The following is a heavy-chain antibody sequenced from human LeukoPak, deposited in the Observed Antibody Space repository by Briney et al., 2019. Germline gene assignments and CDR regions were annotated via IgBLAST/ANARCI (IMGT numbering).Heavy chain of an antibody. D-gene: IGHD6-19*01. V-gene: IGHV3-74*01. CDR2: INSDGSST. CDR3: ARVDSGWYRRYFDL. J-gene: IGHJ2*01. Sequence: GGSLRLSCAASGFTFSSYWMHWVRQAPGKGLVWVSRINSDGSSTSYADSVKGRFTISRDNAKNTLYLQMNSPRAEDTAVYYCARVDSGWYRRYFDLWGRGTLVTVSS. CDR1: GFTFSSYW.